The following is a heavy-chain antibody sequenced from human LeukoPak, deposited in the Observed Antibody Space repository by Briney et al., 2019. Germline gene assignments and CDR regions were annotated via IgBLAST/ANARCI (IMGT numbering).Heavy chain of an antibody. J-gene: IGHJ4*02. D-gene: IGHD2-2*01. CDR3: AGYCSSTSCYLTDFDY. Sequence: GGSLRLSCAASGFTFSSYSMNWVRQAPGKGLEWVSYISSSGSTIYYADSVKGRFTISRDNAKNSLYLQMNSLRAEDTAVYYCAGYCSSTSCYLTDFDYWGQGTLVTVSS. CDR1: GFTFSSYS. CDR2: ISSSGSTI. V-gene: IGHV3-48*04.